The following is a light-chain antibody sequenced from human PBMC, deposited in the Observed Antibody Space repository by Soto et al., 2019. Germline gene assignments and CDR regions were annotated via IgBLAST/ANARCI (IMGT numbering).Light chain of an antibody. Sequence: EIVMTQSPGTLSVSPGEGATLFCRASQSVRTKLAWYQQRAGQAPRLLIYGASTRATGVPARFSGSGSGTEFTLSISSLQSEHFAVYYWQQYNSWPLTFGGGTKVEIK. CDR2: GAS. CDR1: QSVRTK. J-gene: IGKJ4*01. CDR3: QQYNSWPLT. V-gene: IGKV3-15*01.